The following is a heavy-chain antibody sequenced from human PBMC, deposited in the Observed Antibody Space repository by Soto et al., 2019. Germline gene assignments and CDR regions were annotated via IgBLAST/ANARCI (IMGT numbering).Heavy chain of an antibody. J-gene: IGHJ6*03. D-gene: IGHD1-26*01. V-gene: IGHV4-4*02. CDR1: GGSVTISNW. CDR2: IHHSGST. CDR3: ARGGYYFYMDV. Sequence: PSETLSLTCAVSGGSVTISNWWSWVRQTPGKGLEWIGQIHHSGSTNYNPSLTSRVTISVDKSKNQFSLEMKSVTAADTAVYYCARGGYYFYMDVWGKGITVTAP.